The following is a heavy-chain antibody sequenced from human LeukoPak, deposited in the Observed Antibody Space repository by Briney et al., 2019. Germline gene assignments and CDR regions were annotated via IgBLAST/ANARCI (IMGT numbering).Heavy chain of an antibody. D-gene: IGHD3-22*01. CDR3: ARDGDYYDSSPLYRWFDP. Sequence: PSETLSLTCTVSGGSISSGGYYWSWIRQHPGKGLEWIGCIYYSGSTYYNPSLKSRVTISVDTSKNQFSLKLSSVTAADTAVYYCARDGDYYDSSPLYRWFDPWGQGTLVTVSS. V-gene: IGHV4-31*03. J-gene: IGHJ5*02. CDR1: GGSISSGGYY. CDR2: IYYSGST.